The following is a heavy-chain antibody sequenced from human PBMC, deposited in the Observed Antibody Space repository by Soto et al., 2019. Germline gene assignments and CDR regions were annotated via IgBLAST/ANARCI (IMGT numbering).Heavy chain of an antibody. CDR2: IIPIFGTA. D-gene: IGHD2-2*01. CDR3: ARARALSGVVPAATYYYYYYGMDV. J-gene: IGHJ6*02. CDR1: GGTFSSYA. Sequence: SVKVSGKASGGTFSSYAISWLRQAPVQGLELMGGIIPIFGTANYAQKFQGRVTITADKSTSTAYMELSSLRSEDTAVYYCARARALSGVVPAATYYYYYYGMDVWGQGTTVTVSS. V-gene: IGHV1-69*06.